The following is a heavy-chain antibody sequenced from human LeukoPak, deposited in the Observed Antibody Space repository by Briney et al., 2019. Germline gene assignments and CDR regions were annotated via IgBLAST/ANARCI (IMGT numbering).Heavy chain of an antibody. CDR3: ARASYSYDISGWVPFDY. D-gene: IGHD3-22*01. Sequence: SETLSLTCTVSGNSISSGDYYWSWIRQPAGKGLEWIGRIYTSGSTTYNPSLKSRVTIAGDTSENQFSLGLSSVTAADTAVYYCARASYSYDISGWVPFDYWGQGTLVTVSS. J-gene: IGHJ4*02. V-gene: IGHV4-61*02. CDR2: IYTSGST. CDR1: GNSISSGDYY.